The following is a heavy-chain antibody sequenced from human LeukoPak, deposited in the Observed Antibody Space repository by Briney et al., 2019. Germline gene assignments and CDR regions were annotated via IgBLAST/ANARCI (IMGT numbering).Heavy chain of an antibody. D-gene: IGHD3-3*01. CDR2: IHYSGNT. Sequence: SETLSLTCTVSGVSTSSSNYYWGWIRQPPGKGLEWIGGIHYSGNTYYNPSLKSRVTISVDTSKNQFSLRLSSVTAADTAVYYCARLGAGPTYYDFWSGYSSFYFDYWGQGTLVTVSS. J-gene: IGHJ4*02. CDR3: ARLGAGPTYYDFWSGYSSFYFDY. V-gene: IGHV4-39*01. CDR1: GVSTSSSNYY.